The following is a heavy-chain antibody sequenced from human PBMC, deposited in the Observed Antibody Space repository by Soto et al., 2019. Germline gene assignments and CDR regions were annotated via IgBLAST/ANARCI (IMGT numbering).Heavy chain of an antibody. CDR2: ISGSGGST. CDR3: AKLVDYYYYYYMDV. V-gene: IGHV3-23*01. Sequence: EVQLLESGGGLVQPGGSLRLSCAASGLTFSSYAMSWVRQAPGKGLEWVSAISGSGGSTYYADSVKGRFTISRDNSKNTLYLQMNSLRAEDTAVYYCAKLVDYYYYYYMDVWGKGTTVTVSS. J-gene: IGHJ6*03. D-gene: IGHD2-15*01. CDR1: GLTFSSYA.